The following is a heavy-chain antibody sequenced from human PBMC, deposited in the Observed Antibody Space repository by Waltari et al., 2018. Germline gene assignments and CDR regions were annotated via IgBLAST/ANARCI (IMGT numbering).Heavy chain of an antibody. CDR2: ITCSGGSS. CDR1: GFTFTNPA. Sequence: EVLLLESGGGAVQRGGSLRPSCRAPGFTFTNPAMTWVRLSPGKGLEWVSAITCSGGSSYDADSVKGRFTISRDNSKNTLYLEMNSLRAEDTAVYFCARGDGGSGLGASDIWGQGTMVTVSS. V-gene: IGHV3-23*01. CDR3: ARGDGGSGLGASDI. D-gene: IGHD3-3*01. J-gene: IGHJ3*02.